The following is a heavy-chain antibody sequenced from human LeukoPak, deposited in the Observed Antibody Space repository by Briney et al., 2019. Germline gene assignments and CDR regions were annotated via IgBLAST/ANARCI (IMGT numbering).Heavy chain of an antibody. CDR2: IYHSGST. D-gene: IGHD6-6*01. V-gene: IGHV4-30-2*01. Sequence: PSQTLSLTCAVSGGSISSGGYSWSWIRQPPGKGLEWIGYIYHSGSTNYNPSLKSRVTISVDTSKNQFSLKLSSVTAADTAVYYCARTKKKAALDYWGQGTLVTVSS. J-gene: IGHJ4*02. CDR1: GGSISSGGYS. CDR3: ARTKKKAALDY.